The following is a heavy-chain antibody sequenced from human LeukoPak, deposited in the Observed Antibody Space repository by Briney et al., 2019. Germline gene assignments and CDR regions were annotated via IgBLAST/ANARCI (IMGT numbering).Heavy chain of an antibody. J-gene: IGHJ4*02. Sequence: GGALRLPCAASGFTFRTDGMRWGRQAPGEGLEWVAFIPNDATNKYYTDSVKGRFTISRDTSKNTLYLQMNSLRAEDTAVYYCAKDNSGWAFDYWGQGTLVTVSS. CDR1: GFTFRTDG. V-gene: IGHV3-30*02. CDR3: AKDNSGWAFDY. CDR2: IPNDATNK. D-gene: IGHD6-19*01.